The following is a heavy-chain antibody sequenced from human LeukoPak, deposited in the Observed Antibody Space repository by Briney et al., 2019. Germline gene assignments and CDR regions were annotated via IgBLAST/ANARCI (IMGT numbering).Heavy chain of an antibody. V-gene: IGHV3-30*18. D-gene: IGHD1-26*01. Sequence: PGRSLRLSCAASGFTFSSYGMHWVRQAPGKGLEWVAVISYDGSNKYYADSVKGRFAISRDNSKNTLYLQMNSLRAEDTAVYYCAKDRSDDVLGGFDYWGQGTLVTVSS. CDR2: ISYDGSNK. CDR1: GFTFSSYG. J-gene: IGHJ4*02. CDR3: AKDRSDDVLGGFDY.